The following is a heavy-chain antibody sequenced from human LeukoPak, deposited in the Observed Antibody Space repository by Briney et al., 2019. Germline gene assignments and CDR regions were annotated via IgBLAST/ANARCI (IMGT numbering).Heavy chain of an antibody. CDR2: ISSSSSYI. J-gene: IGHJ5*02. Sequence: SGGSLRLSCAASGFTFSSYSMNWVRQAPGKGLEWVSCISSSSSYIYYADSVKGRFTISRDNAKNSLYLQMNSLRAEDTTVYYCARGPDTAMVPRWFDPWGQGTLVTVSS. D-gene: IGHD5-18*01. V-gene: IGHV3-21*01. CDR1: GFTFSSYS. CDR3: ARGPDTAMVPRWFDP.